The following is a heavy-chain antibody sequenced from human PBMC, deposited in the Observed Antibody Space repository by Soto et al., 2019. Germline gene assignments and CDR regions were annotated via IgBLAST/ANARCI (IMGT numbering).Heavy chain of an antibody. D-gene: IGHD3-10*01. Sequence: VKVSCKASGYTFTSYDINWVRQAPGQGLEWMGGIIPIFGTANYAQKFQGRVTITADESTSTAYMELSSLRSEDTAVYYCAISGSSIWRVGYYFDYWGQGTLVTVSS. CDR2: IIPIFGTA. V-gene: IGHV1-69*13. J-gene: IGHJ4*02. CDR1: GYTFTSYD. CDR3: AISGSSIWRVGYYFDY.